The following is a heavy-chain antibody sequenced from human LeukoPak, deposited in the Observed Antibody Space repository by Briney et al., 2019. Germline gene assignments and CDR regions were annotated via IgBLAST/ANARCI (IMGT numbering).Heavy chain of an antibody. CDR2: IYYSGST. V-gene: IGHV4-59*08. Sequence: SETLSLTCTVSGGSISSYYWSWIRQPPGKGLEWIGYIYYSGSTNYNPSLKSQVTISVDTSKNQFSLKLSSVTAADTAVYYCARRIGGKGFDPWGQGTLVTVSS. CDR1: GGSISSYY. J-gene: IGHJ5*02. D-gene: IGHD4-23*01. CDR3: ARRIGGKGFDP.